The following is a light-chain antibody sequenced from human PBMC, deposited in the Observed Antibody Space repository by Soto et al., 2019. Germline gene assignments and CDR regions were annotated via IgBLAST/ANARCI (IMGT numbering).Light chain of an antibody. Sequence: QSALTQPPSASGSPGRSVTISCTGTSSDVGGYNYVSWYQQHPGKAPKLMIYEVSKRPSGVPDRFSGSKSGNTASLTVSGLQAEDEADYYCSSYAGSNTFCVFGTGTKLTVL. J-gene: IGLJ1*01. CDR1: SSDVGGYNY. CDR3: SSYAGSNTFCV. V-gene: IGLV2-8*01. CDR2: EVS.